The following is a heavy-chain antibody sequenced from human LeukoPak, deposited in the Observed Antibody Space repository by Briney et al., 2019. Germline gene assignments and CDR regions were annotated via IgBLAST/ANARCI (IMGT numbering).Heavy chain of an antibody. Sequence: GGSLRLSCAASGFTFSSYWMHWVRHAPGKGLVWVSRINSDGSSTSYADSVKGRFTISRDNSKNTLYLQMNSLRAEDTAVYYCAKVGLGGAYYDYWGQGTLVTVSS. CDR3: AKVGLGGAYYDY. CDR2: INSDGSST. V-gene: IGHV3-74*01. D-gene: IGHD1-26*01. J-gene: IGHJ4*02. CDR1: GFTFSSYW.